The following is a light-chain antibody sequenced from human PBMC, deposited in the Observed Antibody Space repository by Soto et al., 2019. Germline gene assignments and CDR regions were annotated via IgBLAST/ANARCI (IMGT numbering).Light chain of an antibody. J-gene: IGLJ1*01. V-gene: IGLV2-14*04. CDR3: SSFTGTSYV. CDR2: DVS. Sequence: IFHTRTKSDVGGNNYVSWYQQYPGKAPKLMVCDVSNRPSGVSNRFSGSKSGNTASLTISGLQAEDEADYYCSSFTGTSYVFGTGTKVTVL. CDR1: KSDVGGNNY.